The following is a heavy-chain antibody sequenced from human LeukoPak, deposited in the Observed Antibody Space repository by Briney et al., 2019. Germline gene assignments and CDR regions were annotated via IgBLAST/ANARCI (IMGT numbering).Heavy chain of an antibody. J-gene: IGHJ3*01. V-gene: IGHV3-33*01. D-gene: IGHD2-15*01. CDR1: GFTFSHYG. CDR2: IWYDGSKE. CDR3: ARENWDHCSGHTCYGVFDL. Sequence: GGSLRLSCAASGFTFSHYGMHRVGLAPGKGLMWVSAIWYDGSKEYSAVSVKGRVTISRDNSKNTLNLQMNSLTGEDTAVYYCARENWDHCSGHTCYGVFDLWGQGTMLTVSA.